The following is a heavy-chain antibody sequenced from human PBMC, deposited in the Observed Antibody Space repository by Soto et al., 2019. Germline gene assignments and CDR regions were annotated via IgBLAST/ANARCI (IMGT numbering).Heavy chain of an antibody. CDR1: GYTLTELS. D-gene: IGHD6-19*01. CDR3: ATNVHSSGYYADY. J-gene: IGHJ4*02. CDR2: FDPEHGET. Sequence: QVHLVQSGAEVKKPGASVKVSCKVSGYTLTELSMHWVRQAPGKGLEWMGGFDPEHGETIYAQRFQGRVIMTEDTSTDTAYMELSSLRSEDTAVYYCATNVHSSGYYADYWGQGTLVTVSS. V-gene: IGHV1-24*01.